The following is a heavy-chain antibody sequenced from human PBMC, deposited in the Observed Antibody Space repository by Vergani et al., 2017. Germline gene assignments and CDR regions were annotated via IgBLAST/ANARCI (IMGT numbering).Heavy chain of an antibody. J-gene: IGHJ6*03. V-gene: IGHV3-30*18. D-gene: IGHD3-3*01. Sequence: QVQLVESGGGVVQPGRSLRLSCAASGFTFSSYGMHWVRQAPGKGLEWVAVISYDGSNKYYADSVKGRFTISRENSKNTLYLQMNSLRAEDTAVYYCAKSGGPRDFWSGYYYYYMDVWGKGTTVTVSS. CDR1: GFTFSSYG. CDR2: ISYDGSNK. CDR3: AKSGGPRDFWSGYYYYYMDV.